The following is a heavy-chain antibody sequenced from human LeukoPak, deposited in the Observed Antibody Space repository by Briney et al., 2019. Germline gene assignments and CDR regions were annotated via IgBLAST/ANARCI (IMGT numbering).Heavy chain of an antibody. V-gene: IGHV1-69*04. CDR1: GGTFSSYA. D-gene: IGHD1-26*01. Sequence: SVKVSCKASGGTFSSYAISWVRQAPGQGLEWMGRIIPILGIANYAQKFQGRVTMTRDTSTSTVYMELSSLRSEDTAVYYCARVGIGPHPGSKRRYYFDYWGQGTLVTVSS. J-gene: IGHJ4*02. CDR3: ARVGIGPHPGSKRRYYFDY. CDR2: IIPILGIA.